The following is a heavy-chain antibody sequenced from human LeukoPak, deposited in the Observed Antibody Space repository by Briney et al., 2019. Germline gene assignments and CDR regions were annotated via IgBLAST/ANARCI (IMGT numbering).Heavy chain of an antibody. V-gene: IGHV5-51*01. CDR2: IYPGDSDT. CDR1: GYSFTSYW. J-gene: IGHJ6*03. CDR3: ARQIVVVPADLNYYYYYMDV. Sequence: GESLKISCKGSGYSFTSYWIGWVRQMPGKGLEWMGIIYPGDSDTRYSPSFQGQVTISADKSISTAYLQWSSLKASDTAMYYCARQIVVVPADLNYYYYYMDVRGKGTTVTVSS. D-gene: IGHD2-2*01.